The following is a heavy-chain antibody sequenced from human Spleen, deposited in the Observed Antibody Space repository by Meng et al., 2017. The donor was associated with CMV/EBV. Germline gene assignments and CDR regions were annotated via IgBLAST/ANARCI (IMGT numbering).Heavy chain of an antibody. CDR3: AREAMWLNWFDP. V-gene: IGHV4-30-4*08. CDR2: IYSNGIT. CDR1: VASVSSAAAY. J-gene: IGHJ5*02. Sequence: CTVSVASVSSAAAYCTWIRPPPGKGPEWIGYIYSNGITFHTPSLKSRLTLSIDTSRNQFSLKLTSVTAADTAVYFCAREAMWLNWFDPWGQGTLVTVSS. D-gene: IGHD5-12*01.